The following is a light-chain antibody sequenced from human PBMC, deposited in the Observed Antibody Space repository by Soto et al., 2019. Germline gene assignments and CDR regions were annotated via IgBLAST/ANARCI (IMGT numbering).Light chain of an antibody. V-gene: IGKV3-15*01. Sequence: EIVMTQSPATLSVSPGERATLSCRASQSVSSNFAWYQQKPGQAPRLLIYGASTRATVIPGRFSGSGSGTEFTLTISSLHAEYFAVYYRQQYNNWPRTFGQGTKVEIK. CDR1: QSVSSN. CDR3: QQYNNWPRT. J-gene: IGKJ1*01. CDR2: GAS.